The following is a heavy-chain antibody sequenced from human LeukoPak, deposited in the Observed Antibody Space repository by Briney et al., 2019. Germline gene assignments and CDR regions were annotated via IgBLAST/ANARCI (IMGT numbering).Heavy chain of an antibody. J-gene: IGHJ4*02. CDR1: GGSISSYY. V-gene: IGHV4-59*01. CDR2: IYYSGST. CDR3: ASNYYGSGSSLDY. D-gene: IGHD3-10*01. Sequence: SETLSLTCTVSGGSISSYYWSWIRQPPGKGLEWIGYIYYSGSTNYNPSLKSRVTISVDTSKNQFSLKLNSVTAADTAVYYCASNYYGSGSSLDYWGQGTLVTVSS.